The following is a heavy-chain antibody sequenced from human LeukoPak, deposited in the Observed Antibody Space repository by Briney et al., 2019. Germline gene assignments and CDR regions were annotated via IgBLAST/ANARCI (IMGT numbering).Heavy chain of an antibody. V-gene: IGHV3-30-3*01. J-gene: IGHJ5*02. CDR3: ARGPFDP. CDR2: ISYDGSNK. CDR1: GFTFSSYA. Sequence: GRSLRLSCAASGFTFSSYAMHWVRQAPGKGLEWVAVISYDGSNKYYADSVKGRFTISRDNSKNTLYLQMSSLRAEDTAVYYCARGPFDPWGQGTLVTVSS.